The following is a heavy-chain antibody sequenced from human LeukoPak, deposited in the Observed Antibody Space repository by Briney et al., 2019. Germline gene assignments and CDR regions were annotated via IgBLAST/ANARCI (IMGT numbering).Heavy chain of an antibody. V-gene: IGHV4-59*01. CDR1: GGSISGYY. D-gene: IGHD3-16*01. Sequence: MTSETLSLTCTVSGGSISGYYWSWIRQPPGKGLEWIGYIYSSGTTNYNPSLKSQITISLDTSKNRFSLKLSSVTAADTAVYYCARDANYPDSDAYYDALDIWGQGTLVTVSS. CDR3: ARDANYPDSDAYYDALDI. J-gene: IGHJ3*02. CDR2: IYSSGTT.